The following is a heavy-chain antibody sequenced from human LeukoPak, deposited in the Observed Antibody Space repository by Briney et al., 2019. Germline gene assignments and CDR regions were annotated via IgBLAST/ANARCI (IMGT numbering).Heavy chain of an antibody. Sequence: RSLTCAXYGXSXXGYYWSWVRQPPGKGLEWIGEINHSASTNYNPSLKIRVTISVDTSKNQFSLKLSSVTAADTAVYYCAASGYYFGFYWGQGTLVTVSS. J-gene: IGHJ4*02. CDR3: AASGYYFGFY. D-gene: IGHD3-22*01. V-gene: IGHV4-34*01. CDR1: GXSXXGYY. CDR2: INHSAST.